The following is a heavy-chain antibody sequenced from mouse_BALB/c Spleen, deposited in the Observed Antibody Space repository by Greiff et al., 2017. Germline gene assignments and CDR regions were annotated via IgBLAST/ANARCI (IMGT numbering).Heavy chain of an antibody. D-gene: IGHD4-1*01. CDR1: GFNIKDTY. J-gene: IGHJ2*02. Sequence: EVQLQQSGAELVKPGASVKLSCTASGFNIKDTYMHWVKQRPEQGLEWIGRIDPANGNTKYDPKFQGKATITADTSSNTAYLQLSSLTSEDTAVYYCARGVEWDEVMDYWGQGTSLTVSS. V-gene: IGHV14-3*02. CDR3: ARGVEWDEVMDY. CDR2: IDPANGNT.